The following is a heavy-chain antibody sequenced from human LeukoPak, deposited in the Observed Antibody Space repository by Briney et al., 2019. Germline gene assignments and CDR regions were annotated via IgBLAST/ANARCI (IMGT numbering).Heavy chain of an antibody. CDR3: ARSGAGGAFDM. J-gene: IGHJ3*02. V-gene: IGHV3-74*01. D-gene: IGHD3-10*01. CDR2: IYNDGSRT. CDR1: GFPFSSYW. Sequence: GSLRLSCAASGFPFSSYWVHWVRQTPGKGLLWVSRIYNDGSRTTYADSVKGRFTISGDNAKNTLFLQMNSLTAEDTAVYYCARSGAGGAFDMWGRGTMVTVSS.